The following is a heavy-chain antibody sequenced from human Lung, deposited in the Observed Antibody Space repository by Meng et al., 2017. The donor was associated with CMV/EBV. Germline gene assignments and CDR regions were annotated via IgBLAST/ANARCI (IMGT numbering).Heavy chain of an antibody. Sequence: SETLSLXXXXTGGSISSDDHYWSWIRQTPGKGLEWIGYIYYSGSTYYIPSLKSRVIMSVDTSKNHFSLNLTSVTAADTAVYYCSRWSLVHYNMDVWGQGTAVTVSS. CDR3: SRWSLVHYNMDV. V-gene: IGHV4-30-4*01. D-gene: IGHD3-16*01. CDR1: GGSISSDDHY. J-gene: IGHJ6*02. CDR2: IYYSGST.